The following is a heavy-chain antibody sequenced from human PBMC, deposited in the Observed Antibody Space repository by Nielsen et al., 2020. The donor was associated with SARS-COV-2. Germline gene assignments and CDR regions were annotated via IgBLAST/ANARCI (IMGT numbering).Heavy chain of an antibody. V-gene: IGHV4-34*01. J-gene: IGHJ4*02. CDR2: INHSGST. CDR3: ARTLGRQALPLWFGESHTDY. Sequence: VRQMPGKGLEWIGEINHSGSTNYNPSLKSRVTISVDTSKNQFSLKLSSVTAADTAVYYCARTLGRQALPLWFGESHTDYWGQGTLVTVSS. D-gene: IGHD3-10*01.